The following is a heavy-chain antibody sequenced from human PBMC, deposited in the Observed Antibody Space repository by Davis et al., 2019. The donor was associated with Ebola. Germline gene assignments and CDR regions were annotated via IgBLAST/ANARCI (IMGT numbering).Heavy chain of an antibody. J-gene: IGHJ4*02. CDR2: IRNKANSYIT. D-gene: IGHD3-22*01. CDR3: TRVHYDSSGYNLDFDF. V-gene: IGHV3-72*01. CDR1: GFTFSDHY. Sequence: GESLKISCAASGFTFSDHYMDWVRQAPGKGLEWVGRIRNKANSYITEYAASVKGRFTISRDDSKNSLYLEMNSLKTEDTAVYYCTRVHYDSSGYNLDFDFWGQGTLVTVSS.